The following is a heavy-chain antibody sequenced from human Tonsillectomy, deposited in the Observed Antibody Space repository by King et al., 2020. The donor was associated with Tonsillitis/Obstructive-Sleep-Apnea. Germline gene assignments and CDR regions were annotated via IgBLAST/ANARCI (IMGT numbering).Heavy chain of an antibody. CDR2: INPSGGST. D-gene: IGHD3-3*01. V-gene: IGHV1-46*01. CDR1: GYTFTSYY. CDR3: AREYYDLWSDLIGY. Sequence: VQLVESGAEVKKPGASVKVSCKASGYTFTSYYMHWVRQAPGQGLEWRGIINPSGGSTSYAQKFQGRVTMTRDTSTSTVHMELSSLRSEDTAVYYCAREYYDLWSDLIGYWGQGTLVTVSA. J-gene: IGHJ4*02.